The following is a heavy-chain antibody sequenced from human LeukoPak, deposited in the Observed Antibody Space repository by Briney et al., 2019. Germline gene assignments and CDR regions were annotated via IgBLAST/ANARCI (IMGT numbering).Heavy chain of an antibody. CDR1: GGSISGYH. V-gene: IGHV4-59*01. Sequence: SETLSLTCNVSGGSISGYHWSWSRQPPGKGLEWLGYIYYSGSSNYNPSLKSRVTMSADTSKNQFSLKLSSVTAADTAVYYCARDTGSYPHFDYWGQGTLVTVSS. J-gene: IGHJ4*02. D-gene: IGHD1-26*01. CDR3: ARDTGSYPHFDY. CDR2: IYYSGSS.